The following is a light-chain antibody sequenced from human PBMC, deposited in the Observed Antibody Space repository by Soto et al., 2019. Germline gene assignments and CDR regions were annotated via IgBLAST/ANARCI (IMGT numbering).Light chain of an antibody. CDR3: QQYDDWPS. V-gene: IGKV3-11*01. CDR2: DAY. J-gene: IGKJ1*01. CDR1: QSFRGL. Sequence: PGERATLSCRASQSFRGLLAWYQQKPGQAPRLLIYDAYNRATGIPPRFSGSGSGTDFTLTISRLEPEDFAVYYCQQYDDWPSFGQGTKVDIK.